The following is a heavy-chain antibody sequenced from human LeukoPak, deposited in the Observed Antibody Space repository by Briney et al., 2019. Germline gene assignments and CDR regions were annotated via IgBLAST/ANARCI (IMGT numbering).Heavy chain of an antibody. CDR1: GFTFSSYD. V-gene: IGHV3-13*01. J-gene: IGHJ6*02. CDR3: ARAYDILTGRGSGMDV. CDR2: IGTAGDT. D-gene: IGHD3-9*01. Sequence: GGSLRLSCAASGFTFSSYDMHWVRQATGKGLEWVSAIGTAGDTYYPGSVKGRFTISRENVKNSLYLQMNSLRAGDTAVYYCARAYDILTGRGSGMDVWGQGTTVTVSS.